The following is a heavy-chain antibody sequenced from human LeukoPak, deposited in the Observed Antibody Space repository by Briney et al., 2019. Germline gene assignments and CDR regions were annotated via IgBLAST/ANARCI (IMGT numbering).Heavy chain of an antibody. CDR2: IIPIFGTA. CDR3: ARGYSGYEFDY. Sequence: GASVKVSCKASGYTFTGYYMHWVRQAPGQGLEWMGGIIPIFGTANYAQKFQGRVTITTDESTSTAYMELSSLRSEDTAVYYCARGYSGYEFDYWGQGTLVTVSS. D-gene: IGHD5-12*01. J-gene: IGHJ4*02. V-gene: IGHV1-69*05. CDR1: GYTFTGYY.